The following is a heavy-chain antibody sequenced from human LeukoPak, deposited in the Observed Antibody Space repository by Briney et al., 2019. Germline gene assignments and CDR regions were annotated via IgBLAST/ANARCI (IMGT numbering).Heavy chain of an antibody. D-gene: IGHD2-2*01. V-gene: IGHV3-30*02. CDR3: AKTPRYCSSTSCLSANYYYYYMDV. Sequence: PGGSLRLSCAASGFTFSSYGMHWVRQAPGKGLEWVAFIRYDGSNKYYADSVKGRFTISRDNSKNTLYLQMNSLRAEDTAVYYCAKTPRYCSSTSCLSANYYYYYMDVWGKGTTVTVSS. CDR2: IRYDGSNK. CDR1: GFTFSSYG. J-gene: IGHJ6*03.